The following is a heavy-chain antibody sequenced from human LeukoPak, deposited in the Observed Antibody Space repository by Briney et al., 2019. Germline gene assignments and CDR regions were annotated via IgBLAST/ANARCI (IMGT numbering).Heavy chain of an antibody. D-gene: IGHD6-19*01. CDR2: IYSGGST. CDR1: GFTVSSNY. Sequence: GGSLRLSCAASGFTVSSNYMSWVRQAPGKGLEWVSVIYSGGSTYYADSVKGRFTISRDNSKNTLYLQMNSLRAEDTAVYYCAKTSYSSGWPLDYWGQGTLVTVSS. V-gene: IGHV3-53*01. J-gene: IGHJ4*02. CDR3: AKTSYSSGWPLDY.